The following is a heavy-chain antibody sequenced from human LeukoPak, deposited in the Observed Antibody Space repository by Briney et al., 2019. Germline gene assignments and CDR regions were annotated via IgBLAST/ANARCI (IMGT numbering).Heavy chain of an antibody. Sequence: VGSLRLSCAASGFTFSNYAMLWVRQAPGKGLEWVAIISYDGSNKYYADSVKGRFTISRDNSKNTLYLQMNSLRSEDTAVYYCARGVGYRLDYWGQGSLVTVSS. CDR2: ISYDGSNK. CDR3: ARGVGYRLDY. V-gene: IGHV3-30-3*01. J-gene: IGHJ4*02. CDR1: GFTFSNYA. D-gene: IGHD5-12*01.